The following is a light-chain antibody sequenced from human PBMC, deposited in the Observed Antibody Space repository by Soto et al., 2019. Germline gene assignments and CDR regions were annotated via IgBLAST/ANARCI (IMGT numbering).Light chain of an antibody. CDR1: QSVTSNY. V-gene: IGKV3-20*01. J-gene: IGKJ4*01. CDR2: GAS. CDR3: QQYGSSPLT. Sequence: EIVLTQSPGTLSLSPGESAALSCRASQSVTSNYLVWYRQKPGQAPRLLIYGASSRATGIPDRFSGSGSGTDFTLTISRLEPEDFAVYYCQQYGSSPLTFGGGTKVEIK.